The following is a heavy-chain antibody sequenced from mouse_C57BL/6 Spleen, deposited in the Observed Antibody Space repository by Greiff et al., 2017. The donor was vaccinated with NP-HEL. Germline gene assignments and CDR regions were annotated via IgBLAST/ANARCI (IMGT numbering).Heavy chain of an antibody. CDR3: ASIITPVVEPIDY. J-gene: IGHJ2*02. CDR1: GYTFTSYW. CDR2: INPSSGYT. D-gene: IGHD1-1*01. V-gene: IGHV1-7*01. Sequence: VQLQQSGAELAKPGASVKLSCKASGYTFTSYWMHWVKQRPGQGLEWIGDINPSSGYTKYNQKFKDKATLTADKSSSTAFMQLSSLTYEDSAVYYCASIITPVVEPIDYWGQGTSLTVSS.